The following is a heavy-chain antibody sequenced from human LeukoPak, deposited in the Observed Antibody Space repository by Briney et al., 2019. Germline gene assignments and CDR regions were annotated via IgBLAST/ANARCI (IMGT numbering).Heavy chain of an antibody. CDR3: ASSGYDYIFDY. D-gene: IGHD5-12*01. CDR2: IHRSGSP. Sequence: SETLSLTCTVSGYSISSGYYWGWIRQPPGKGLEWIGSIHRSGSPYYNPTLKSRVTISVDTSKNQFSLKLSSVTAADTAVYYCASSGYDYIFDYWGQGTLVTVSS. V-gene: IGHV4-38-2*02. J-gene: IGHJ4*02. CDR1: GYSISSGYY.